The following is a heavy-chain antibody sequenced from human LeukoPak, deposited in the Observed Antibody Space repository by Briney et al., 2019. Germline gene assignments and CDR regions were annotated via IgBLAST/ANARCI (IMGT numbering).Heavy chain of an antibody. CDR3: AKATDGVVPAAILYFDY. CDR2: ISYDGSNK. D-gene: IGHD2-2*01. CDR1: GFTFSTYG. Sequence: GRSLRLSCAASGFTFSTYGLHWVRQAPGKGLEWVSFISYDGSNKYYADSVKGRFTISRDNAKNTLYLQMNSLTSEDTAVYYCAKATDGVVPAAILYFDYWGQGTLVTVSS. V-gene: IGHV3-30*18. J-gene: IGHJ4*02.